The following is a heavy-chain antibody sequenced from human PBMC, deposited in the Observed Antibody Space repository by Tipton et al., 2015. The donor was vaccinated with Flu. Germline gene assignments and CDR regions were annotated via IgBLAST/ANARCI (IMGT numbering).Heavy chain of an antibody. D-gene: IGHD3-9*01. CDR1: GDSIRSYY. CDR3: ARGGYDVLAESYTNFGY. J-gene: IGHJ4*02. V-gene: IGHV4-59*01. CDR2: IYDSGTI. Sequence: LRLSCTVSGDSIRSYYWSWIRQSPGKGLEWIGYIYDSGTIKYDPSLKSRVTIPGDTSKNQFSLKLNSVTAADTAVYYCARGGYDVLAESYTNFGYWGQGTLVTVSS.